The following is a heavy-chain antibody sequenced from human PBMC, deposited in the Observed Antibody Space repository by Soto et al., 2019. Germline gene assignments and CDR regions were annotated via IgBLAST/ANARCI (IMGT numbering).Heavy chain of an antibody. CDR2: ISGSGGST. CDR1: GFTFSSYA. D-gene: IGHD2-8*01. J-gene: IGHJ6*02. CDR3: AKDLSPNPDYSYVMDV. Sequence: GGSLRLSCAASGFTFSSYAMSWVRQAPGKGLEWVSAISGSGGSTYYADSVKGRFTISRDNSKNTLYLQINSLRPEDTAEYYCAKDLSPNPDYSYVMDVWGQGTTVTVSS. V-gene: IGHV3-23*01.